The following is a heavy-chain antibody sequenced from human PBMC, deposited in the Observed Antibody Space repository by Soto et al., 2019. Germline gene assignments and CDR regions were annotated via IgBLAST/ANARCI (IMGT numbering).Heavy chain of an antibody. D-gene: IGHD1-7*01. V-gene: IGHV3-11*06. CDR3: ARSGGNYNLLDY. Sequence: RLSCAASVFTFNEYYMSWIRQAPGKGLEWISYSSNSGTFARYADSVKGRFSISRDNAKNSLYLQINSLRGDDTAIYYCARSGGNYNLLDYWGQGTPVTVSS. J-gene: IGHJ4*02. CDR2: SSNSGTFA. CDR1: VFTFNEYY.